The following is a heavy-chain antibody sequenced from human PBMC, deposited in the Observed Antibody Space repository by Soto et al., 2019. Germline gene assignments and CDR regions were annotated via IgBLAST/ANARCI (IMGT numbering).Heavy chain of an antibody. CDR1: CYTFTSYG. J-gene: IGHJ5*02. CDR2: ISAYNGNT. Sequence: QVQLVQSGAEVKKPGASVTVSCNASCYTFTSYGISWVRQAPGQGLEWLGWISAYNGNTNYAQKLQTRVTMTPDTSTSTAYMELRSLRSDDTAVYYCARVSYGRWRLEDPWGQGTLVTVSS. D-gene: IGHD5-18*01. V-gene: IGHV1-18*01. CDR3: ARVSYGRWRLEDP.